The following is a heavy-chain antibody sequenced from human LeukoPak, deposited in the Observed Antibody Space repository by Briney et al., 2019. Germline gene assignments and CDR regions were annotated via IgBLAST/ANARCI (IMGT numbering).Heavy chain of an antibody. V-gene: IGHV4-39*07. J-gene: IGHJ1*01. CDR1: GGSISSSSYY. D-gene: IGHD1-26*01. CDR2: IYYSGST. Sequence: SETLSLTCTVSGGSISSSSYYWGWIRQPPGKGLEWIGSIYYSGSTYYNPSLKSRVTISVDTSKNQFSLKLSSVTAADTAVYYCARSRRYSGSYRYFQHWGQGTLVSVSS. CDR3: ARSRRYSGSYRYFQH.